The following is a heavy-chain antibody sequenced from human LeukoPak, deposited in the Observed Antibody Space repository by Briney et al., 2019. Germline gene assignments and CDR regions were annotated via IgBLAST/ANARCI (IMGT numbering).Heavy chain of an antibody. Sequence: GESLKISCKGSGYSFTSYWFGWVRQMPGKGLEWMGIIYPGDSDTRYSPSFQGQVTISADKSISTAYLQWSSLKASDTAMYYCARGGGYYDSSGYPWDWGQGTLVTVSS. D-gene: IGHD3-22*01. CDR3: ARGGGYYDSSGYPWD. V-gene: IGHV5-51*01. CDR2: IYPGDSDT. J-gene: IGHJ4*02. CDR1: GYSFTSYW.